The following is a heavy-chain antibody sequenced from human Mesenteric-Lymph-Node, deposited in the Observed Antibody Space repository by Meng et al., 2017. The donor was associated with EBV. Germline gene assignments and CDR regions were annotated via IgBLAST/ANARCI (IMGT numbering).Heavy chain of an antibody. D-gene: IGHD3-3*01. CDR1: GGSFSGYH. CDR3: ARGTIFGIVVTYFDY. Sequence: PQWAPGLVRPSWTLFLPCAASGGSFSGYHRSWIRQPPGKGLEYIGEISQSGETNYNPSLKSRVTISVDTSRNQFSLKMRSVTAADTAVYYCARGTIFGIVVTYFDYWSQGNLVTVSS. V-gene: IGHV4-34*02. CDR2: ISQSGET. J-gene: IGHJ4*02.